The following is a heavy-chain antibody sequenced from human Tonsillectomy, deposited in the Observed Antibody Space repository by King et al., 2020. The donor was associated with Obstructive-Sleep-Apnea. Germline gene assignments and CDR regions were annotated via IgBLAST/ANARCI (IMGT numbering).Heavy chain of an antibody. Sequence: QLQESGPGLVKPSETLSLTCTVSGGSISSSRNYWGWIRQPPGKGLEWMPSIYYSGNTYHNPSLKSRVTISVDTSKNQFSLKVSSLTAADTAVYYCARFWGSGWDDNYFDYWGQGTLVTVSS. CDR1: GGSISSSRNY. J-gene: IGHJ4*02. CDR2: IYYSGNT. CDR3: ARFWGSGWDDNYFDY. D-gene: IGHD6-19*01. V-gene: IGHV4-39*07.